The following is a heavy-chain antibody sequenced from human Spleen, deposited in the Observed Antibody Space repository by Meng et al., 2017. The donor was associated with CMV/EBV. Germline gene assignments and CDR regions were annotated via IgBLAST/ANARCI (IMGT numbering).Heavy chain of an antibody. CDR1: GFTFSNYA. V-gene: IGHV3-74*01. CDR2: INSDGSST. Sequence: GGSLRLSCAASGFTFSNYAMSWVRQAPGKGLVWVSRINSDGSSTSYADSVKGRFTISRDNAKNTLYLQMNSLRAEDTAVYYCARVGPLSYYDFWSGYYTVDYWGQGTLVTVSS. D-gene: IGHD3-3*01. CDR3: ARVGPLSYYDFWSGYYTVDY. J-gene: IGHJ4*02.